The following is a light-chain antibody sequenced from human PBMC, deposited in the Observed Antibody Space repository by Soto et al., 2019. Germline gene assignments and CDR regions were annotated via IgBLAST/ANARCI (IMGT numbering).Light chain of an antibody. J-gene: IGKJ1*01. CDR2: DTF. V-gene: IGKV3-11*01. Sequence: IVLTQSPATLSLSPGARATLSCRAGQSVSNYLAWYQQKPGQAPRLLIYDTFNRATGIPARFSGSGSGTDFTLTISSLEPEDLAVYFSVQRSTWPWTSGQGTKVEIK. CDR1: QSVSNY. CDR3: VQRSTWPWT.